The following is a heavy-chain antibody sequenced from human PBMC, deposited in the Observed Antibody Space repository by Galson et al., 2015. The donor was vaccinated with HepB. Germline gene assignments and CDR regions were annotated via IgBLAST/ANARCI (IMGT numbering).Heavy chain of an antibody. CDR3: ARYCSDTTCYTANDAFDF. J-gene: IGHJ3*01. CDR2: ISSSSTTI. Sequence: SLRLSCAASGFTFSIYSMNWVRQAPGKGLEWVSYISSSSTTIYYADSVKGRFTISRDNAKNSLYLQMNSLRDEDTAIYYCARYCSDTTCYTANDAFDFWGQGTMVTVSS. CDR1: GFTFSIYS. D-gene: IGHD2-2*02. V-gene: IGHV3-48*02.